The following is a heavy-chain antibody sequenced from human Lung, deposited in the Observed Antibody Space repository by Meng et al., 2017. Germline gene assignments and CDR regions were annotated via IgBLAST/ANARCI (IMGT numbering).Heavy chain of an antibody. CDR3: VRDEDISAAGKLFGDY. Sequence: ASVKVSCKPSGYTFTAYWLDWVRLAPGQGVAWMGRIDPGSGGTQYPQNFQGRVLMTRDTSISTTCMELSGLRSDDTAVYYCVRDEDISAAGKLFGDYWGQGTLVTVSS. D-gene: IGHD6-13*01. CDR2: IDPGSGGT. J-gene: IGHJ4*02. CDR1: GYTFTAYW. V-gene: IGHV1-2*06.